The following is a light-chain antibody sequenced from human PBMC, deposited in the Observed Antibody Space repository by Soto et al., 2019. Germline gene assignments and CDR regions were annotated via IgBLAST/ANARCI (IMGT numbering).Light chain of an antibody. Sequence: IQMTQSPSSLSASVGDRVTITCRASQDIRNDLGWYQQKPGKAPKLLISAASSLQSEVPSRFSASGSGTDFTLTISSLQPADFATYYCLQDYNYPLTFGGGTKVDIK. CDR2: AAS. J-gene: IGKJ4*01. CDR1: QDIRND. CDR3: LQDYNYPLT. V-gene: IGKV1-6*01.